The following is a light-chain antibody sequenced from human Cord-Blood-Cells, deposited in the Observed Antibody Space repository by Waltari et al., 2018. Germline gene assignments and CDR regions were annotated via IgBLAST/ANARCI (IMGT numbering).Light chain of an antibody. CDR3: QSYDSSLSGYV. J-gene: IGLJ1*01. Sequence: QSVLTQPPSVSGAPGQRVTISCTGSSSNIGAGYDVHWYHQLPGTAPKLLIYANSNRPAGVPYRFSGSKSGTSASLAITGLQAEDEADYYCQSYDSSLSGYVFGTGTKVTVL. CDR1: SSNIGAGYD. V-gene: IGLV1-40*01. CDR2: ANS.